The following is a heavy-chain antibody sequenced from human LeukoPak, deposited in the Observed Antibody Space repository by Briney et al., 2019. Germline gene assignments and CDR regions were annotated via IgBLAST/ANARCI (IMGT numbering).Heavy chain of an antibody. CDR3: ARVRDTSGYFDYGY. D-gene: IGHD3-22*01. CDR2: IYPGDSAT. Sequence: GESLKISCKGSGYSFTGYWIGWVRQMPGKGLEWMGIIYPGDSATRYGPSFQGQVTISADRSISTAYLQWSSLKASDTAIYYCARVRDTSGYFDYGYWGQGTLVTVSS. V-gene: IGHV5-51*01. J-gene: IGHJ4*02. CDR1: GYSFTGYW.